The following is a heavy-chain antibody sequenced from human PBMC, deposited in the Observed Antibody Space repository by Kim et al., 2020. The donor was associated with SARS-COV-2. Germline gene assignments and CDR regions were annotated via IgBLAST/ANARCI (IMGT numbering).Heavy chain of an antibody. J-gene: IGHJ4*02. D-gene: IGHD6-13*01. CDR1: GGSFSGYY. V-gene: IGHV4-34*01. CDR3: ARGFFPLLSSSWGGAGLHFDY. Sequence: SETLSLTCAVYGGSFSGYYWSWIRQPPGKGLEWIGEINHSGSTNYNPSLKSRVTISVDTSKNQFSLKRSSVTAADTAVYYCARGFFPLLSSSWGGAGLHFDYWGQGTLVTVSS. CDR2: INHSGST.